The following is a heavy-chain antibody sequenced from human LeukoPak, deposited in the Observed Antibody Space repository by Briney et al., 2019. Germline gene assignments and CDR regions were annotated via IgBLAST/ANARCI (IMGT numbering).Heavy chain of an antibody. J-gene: IGHJ4*02. CDR3: ARAHFITMVRGVILYFDY. V-gene: IGHV1-18*01. CDR1: GYTFTSYG. Sequence: GASVKVSCKASGYTFTSYGISWVRQAPGQGLEWMGWISPYNGNTNYAQKLQGRVTMTTDTSTSTAYMELRSLRSDDTAVYYCARAHFITMVRGVILYFDYWGQGTLVTVSS. CDR2: ISPYNGNT. D-gene: IGHD3-10*01.